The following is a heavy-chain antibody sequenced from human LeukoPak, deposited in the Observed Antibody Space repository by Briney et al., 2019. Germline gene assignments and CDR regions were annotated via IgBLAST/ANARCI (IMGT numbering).Heavy chain of an antibody. Sequence: PSQTLSLTCTVFGGSISSGDYYWSWIRQPPGKGLEWIGYIYYSGSTYYNPSLKSRVTISVDTSKNQFSLKLSSVTAADTAVYYCARDLGYCSSTSCPGDYWGQGTLVTVSS. D-gene: IGHD2-2*01. CDR1: GGSISSGDYY. J-gene: IGHJ4*02. CDR2: IYYSGST. CDR3: ARDLGYCSSTSCPGDY. V-gene: IGHV4-30-4*08.